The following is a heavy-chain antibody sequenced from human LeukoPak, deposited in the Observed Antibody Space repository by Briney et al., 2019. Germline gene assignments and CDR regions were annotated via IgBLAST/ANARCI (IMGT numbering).Heavy chain of an antibody. CDR3: ARVYNSGWYVDY. CDR1: GLTVSSNS. D-gene: IGHD6-19*01. CDR2: LFSGGRT. Sequence: PGGSLRLSCAASGLTVSSNSMTWVRQAPGKGLEWVSVLFSGGRTYYAGSVKGRFTISRDNSKNTLYLQLNSLRVEDTAVYYCARVYNSGWYVDYWGQGTLVTVSS. J-gene: IGHJ4*02. V-gene: IGHV3-53*01.